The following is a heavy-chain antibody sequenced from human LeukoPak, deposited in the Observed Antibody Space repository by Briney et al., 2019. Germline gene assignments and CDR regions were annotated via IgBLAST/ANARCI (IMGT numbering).Heavy chain of an antibody. CDR2: ISSSSSYI. Sequence: GGSLRLSCEASGFTFSSYAMDWVRQAPGKGLEWVSSISSSSSYIYYADSVKGRFTISRDNAKNSLYLQMNSLTAADTAVYYCARLKIAVAGRIQVDRGLDVWGQGTTVTVSS. D-gene: IGHD6-19*01. V-gene: IGHV3-21*04. J-gene: IGHJ6*02. CDR3: ARLKIAVAGRIQVDRGLDV. CDR1: GFTFSSYA.